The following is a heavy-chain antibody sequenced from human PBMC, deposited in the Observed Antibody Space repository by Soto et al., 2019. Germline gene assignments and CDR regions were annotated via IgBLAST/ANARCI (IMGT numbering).Heavy chain of an antibody. J-gene: IGHJ4*02. CDR3: ATGGTPIAY. D-gene: IGHD3-16*01. CDR1: GYTFTNFG. V-gene: IGHV1-18*01. CDR2: ISAYNGNT. Sequence: QVQLVQSGAEVKKPGASVKVSCKASGYTFTNFGISWVRQAPGQGLEWMGWISAYNGNTNYAQNFQGRVTMTTDTSTCTAYMELRSLGSDDTAVYYCATGGTPIAYWGQGTLVTVSS.